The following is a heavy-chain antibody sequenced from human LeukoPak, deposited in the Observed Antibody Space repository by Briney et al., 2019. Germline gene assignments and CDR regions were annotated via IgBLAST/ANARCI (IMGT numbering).Heavy chain of an antibody. CDR3: VREGIAAGGDY. CDR2: IKQDGSEK. D-gene: IGHD6-13*01. CDR1: GFIFTSYW. J-gene: IGHJ4*02. Sequence: GGSLRLSCAASGFIFTSYWMTWVRQAPGKGLEWVANIKQDGSEKCYVDSVKGRFTISRDNAKSSLYLQMNSLRAEDTAVYFCVREGIAAGGDYWGQGTLVTVSS. V-gene: IGHV3-7*01.